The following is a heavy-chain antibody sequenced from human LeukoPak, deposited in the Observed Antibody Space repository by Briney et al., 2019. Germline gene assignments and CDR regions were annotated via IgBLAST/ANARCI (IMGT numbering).Heavy chain of an antibody. CDR1: GGSVSSGSYY. CDR2: IYYSGST. CDR3: AKGIGGVIVPYD. J-gene: IGHJ4*02. D-gene: IGHD3-16*02. V-gene: IGHV4-61*01. Sequence: SETLSLTCTVSGGSVSSGSYYWSWIRQPPGKGLEWIGYIYYSGSTNYNPSLKSRVTISVDTSKNQFSLKLSSVTAADTAVYFCAKGIGGVIVPYDWGQGTLVTVSS.